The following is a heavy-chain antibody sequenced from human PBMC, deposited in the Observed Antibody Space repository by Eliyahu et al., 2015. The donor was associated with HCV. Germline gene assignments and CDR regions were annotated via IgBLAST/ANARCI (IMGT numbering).Heavy chain of an antibody. CDR2: IYYSGST. Sequence: QLQLQVSGPGLVKPSETLSLTCTVSGGSISSSSYYWGWIRQPPGKGLEWIGSIYYSGSTYYNPSLKXRVTISVDTSKNQFSLKLSSVTAADTAVYYCARDYGDRHIQYYFDYWGQGTLVTVSS. V-gene: IGHV4-39*02. J-gene: IGHJ4*02. CDR1: GGSISSSSYY. D-gene: IGHD4-17*01. CDR3: ARDYGDRHIQYYFDY.